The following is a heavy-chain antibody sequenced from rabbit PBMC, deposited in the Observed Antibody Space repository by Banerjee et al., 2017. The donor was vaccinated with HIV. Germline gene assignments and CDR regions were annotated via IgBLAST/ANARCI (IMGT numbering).Heavy chain of an antibody. J-gene: IGHJ4*01. CDR2: MDAGSSDIT. CDR1: GFSFSSSYW. V-gene: IGHV1S40*01. CDR3: ARNIASGSANLNL. D-gene: IGHD1-1*01. Sequence: QSLEESGGDLVKPGASLTLTCTASGFSFSSSYWICWVRQAPGKGLEWIACMDAGSSDITYYASWAKGRFTISKTSSTTVTLQMTSLTAADTVTYFCARNIASGSANLNLWGPGTLVTDS.